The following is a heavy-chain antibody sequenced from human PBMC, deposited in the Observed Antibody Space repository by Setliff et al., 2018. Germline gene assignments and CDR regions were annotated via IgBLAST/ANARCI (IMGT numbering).Heavy chain of an antibody. CDR1: SGSIGSHY. J-gene: IGHJ2*01. V-gene: IGHV4-59*11. CDR2: VFHIGST. D-gene: IGHD4-17*01. Sequence: SETLSLTCSVSSGSIGSHYWNWMRQPPGKGLEWIGHVFHIGSTKYNPSLRSRVTISVDTSENYFSLRLTSVTAADTAVYYCARAPPSVPYGDYGPRQYFDLWGRGSLVTVSS. CDR3: ARAPPSVPYGDYGPRQYFDL.